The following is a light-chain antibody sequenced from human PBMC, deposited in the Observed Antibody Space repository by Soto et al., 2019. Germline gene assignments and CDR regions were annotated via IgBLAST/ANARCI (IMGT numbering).Light chain of an antibody. J-gene: IGKJ4*01. CDR1: QTISSW. V-gene: IGKV1-5*03. Sequence: QMTQTSSTRSGGKECRSRSTCRASQTISSWLAWYQQKPGKAPKLLIYKASTLKSGVPSRFSGSVSGTEFPLTIGCLQAVDFATYFRPQYGSFCPISVGGGTQVDIK. CDR2: KAS. CDR3: PQYGSFCPIS.